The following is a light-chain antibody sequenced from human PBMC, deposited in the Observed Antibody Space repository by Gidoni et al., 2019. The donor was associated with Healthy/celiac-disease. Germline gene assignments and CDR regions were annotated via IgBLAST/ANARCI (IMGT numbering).Light chain of an antibody. CDR1: QSVLYSSNNKNY. V-gene: IGKV4-1*01. Sequence: DIVMTQSPDSLAVSLGERATINCKSSQSVLYSSNNKNYLTWYQQKPGQHPKLLIYWASTRESGVPDRCSGSGSGTDFTLTIRSLQAEDVAVYYCQKYYSTPETFGQGTKVEIK. CDR3: QKYYSTPET. J-gene: IGKJ1*01. CDR2: WAS.